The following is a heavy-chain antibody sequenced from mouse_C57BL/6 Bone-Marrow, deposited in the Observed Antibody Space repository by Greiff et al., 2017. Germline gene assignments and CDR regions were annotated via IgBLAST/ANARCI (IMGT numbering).Heavy chain of an antibody. CDR1: GSNIKDDY. J-gene: IGHJ1*03. CDR2: IDPEDGDT. Sequence: EVQLQQSGAELVRPGASVKLSCTASGSNIKDDYMHWVKQRPEQGLEWIGWIDPEDGDTEYASKFQGKATITADTSSSTAYLQLSSLTSEDTAVYYCATPFYYGSSFCWYFDVWGTGTTVTVSS. CDR3: ATPFYYGSSFCWYFDV. V-gene: IGHV14-4*01. D-gene: IGHD1-1*01.